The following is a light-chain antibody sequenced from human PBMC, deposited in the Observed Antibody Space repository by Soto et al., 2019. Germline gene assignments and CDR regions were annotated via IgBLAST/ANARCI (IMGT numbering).Light chain of an antibody. CDR1: QSVSNN. CDR2: GAS. V-gene: IGKV3-15*01. J-gene: IGKJ4*01. Sequence: EIVMTQSPATLSVSPGGSATLSCRASQSVSNNLAWYQQKPGQAPRLLIYGASARATGIPARFSGSGSGTEFTLTISSLQSEDFAVYYCQQYNNWPLTFGGGTKVEIK. CDR3: QQYNNWPLT.